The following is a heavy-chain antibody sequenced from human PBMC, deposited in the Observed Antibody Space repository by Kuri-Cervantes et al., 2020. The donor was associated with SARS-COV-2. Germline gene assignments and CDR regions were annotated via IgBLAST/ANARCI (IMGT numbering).Heavy chain of an antibody. J-gene: IGHJ4*02. CDR2: IRYDGNDK. V-gene: IGHV3-30*02. D-gene: IGHD2-15*01. Sequence: GGSLRLSCAASGFTLSSYGMHWVRQAPGKGLEWVAFIRYDGNDKFYGDSVKGRFTISRDNSKNTLYLQMNSLRAEDTAVYYCAKDPHGIVVVVAAIDQWGQGTLVTVSS. CDR3: AKDPHGIVVVVAAIDQ. CDR1: GFTLSSYG.